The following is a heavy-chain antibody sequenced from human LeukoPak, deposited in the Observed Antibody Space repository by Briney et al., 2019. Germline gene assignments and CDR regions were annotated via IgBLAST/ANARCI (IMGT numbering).Heavy chain of an antibody. Sequence: GGSLRLSCAASGFTFSSYAMHWVRQAPGKGLEWVAVISYDGSNKYYADSVKGRFTISRDNSKNTLNLQMNSLRAEDTAVYYCARDFTTHFDHWGQGTLITVSS. CDR3: ARDFTTHFDH. J-gene: IGHJ4*02. CDR2: ISYDGSNK. V-gene: IGHV3-30-3*01. CDR1: GFTFSSYA. D-gene: IGHD1-26*01.